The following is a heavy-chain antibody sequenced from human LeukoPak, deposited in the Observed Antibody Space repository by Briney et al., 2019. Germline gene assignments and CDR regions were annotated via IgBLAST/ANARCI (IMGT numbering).Heavy chain of an antibody. D-gene: IGHD3-10*01. CDR2: IIPIFGTA. V-gene: IGHV1-69*06. Sequence: GSSVKVSCKASGGTFSSYAISWVRQAPGQGLEWMGGIIPIFGTANYAQKFQGGVTITADKSTSTAYMELSSLRSEDTAVYYCARGSWKYYGSGSYYRTPLDYYYGMDVWGKGTTVTVSS. J-gene: IGHJ6*04. CDR1: GGTFSSYA. CDR3: ARGSWKYYGSGSYYRTPLDYYYGMDV.